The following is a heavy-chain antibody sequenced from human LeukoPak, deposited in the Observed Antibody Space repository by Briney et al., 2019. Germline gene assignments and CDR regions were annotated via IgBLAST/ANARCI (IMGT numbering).Heavy chain of an antibody. CDR2: ISSNGGST. CDR3: AREGTNYGSRYFDY. D-gene: IGHD3-10*01. CDR1: GFTFSSYA. V-gene: IGHV3-64*01. Sequence: GGSLRLSCAASGFTFSSYAMHWVRRAPGKGLDYVSAISSNGGSTYYANSVKGRFTISRDNSKNTLYLQMGSLRAEDMAVYYCAREGTNYGSRYFDYWGQGTLVTVSS. J-gene: IGHJ4*02.